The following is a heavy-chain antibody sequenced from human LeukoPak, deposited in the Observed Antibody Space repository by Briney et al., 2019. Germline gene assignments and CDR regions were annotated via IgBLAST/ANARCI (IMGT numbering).Heavy chain of an antibody. V-gene: IGHV4-59*01. CDR2: IYYSGST. D-gene: IGHD5-12*01. Sequence: SETLSLTCTVSGDSISSYYWSWIRQPSGKGLEWIGYIYYSGSTKYNPSLKSRVTISVDTSKNQFSLKLNSVTAADTAVYYCARSYGWLPGGMWGQGTLVTVSS. J-gene: IGHJ4*02. CDR3: ARSYGWLPGGM. CDR1: GDSISSYY.